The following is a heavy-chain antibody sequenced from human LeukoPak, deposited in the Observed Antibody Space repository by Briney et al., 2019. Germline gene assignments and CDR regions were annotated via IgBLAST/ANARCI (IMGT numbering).Heavy chain of an antibody. D-gene: IGHD6-13*01. Sequence: PSETLSLTCPVAGGSISSYYCSWIRQPPGKGREWIGYIYYSGSTNYNPSIKSRATLSANTSKNQFSLKLSSVTDADTAVNYCALLIAAAGTGRYYFDYWGQGTLVTVSS. CDR1: GGSISSYY. J-gene: IGHJ4*02. CDR2: IYYSGST. V-gene: IGHV4-59*08. CDR3: ALLIAAAGTGRYYFDY.